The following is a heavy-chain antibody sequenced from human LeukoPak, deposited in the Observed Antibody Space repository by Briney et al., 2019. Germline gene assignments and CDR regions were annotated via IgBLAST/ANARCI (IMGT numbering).Heavy chain of an antibody. J-gene: IGHJ3*02. CDR3: ARHLPSTTGTTNAFVI. V-gene: IGHV4-34*01. CDR2: INHSGST. D-gene: IGHD1-1*01. Sequence: PSETLSLTCAVYGGSFSGYYWSWIRQPPGKGLEWIGEINHSGSTNYNPFLKSRVTISVDTSKNQFSLKLSSVTAADTAVYYCARHLPSTTGTTNAFVIWGQGTMVTVSS. CDR1: GGSFSGYY.